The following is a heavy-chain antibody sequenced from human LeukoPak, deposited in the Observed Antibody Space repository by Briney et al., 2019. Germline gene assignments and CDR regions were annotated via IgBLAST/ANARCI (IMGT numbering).Heavy chain of an antibody. CDR1: GFTFSSYS. V-gene: IGHV3-48*01. CDR3: AKDGTGSSSSWGFDY. D-gene: IGHD6-13*01. J-gene: IGHJ4*02. Sequence: PGGSLRLSCAASGFTFSSYSMNWVRQAPGKGLEWVSYISSSSSTIYYADSVKGRFTISRDNSKNTLYLQMNSLRAEDTAVYYCAKDGTGSSSSWGFDYWGQGTLVTVSS. CDR2: ISSSSSTI.